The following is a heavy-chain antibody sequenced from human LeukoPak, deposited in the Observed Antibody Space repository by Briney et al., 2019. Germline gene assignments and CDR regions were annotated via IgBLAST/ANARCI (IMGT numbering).Heavy chain of an antibody. CDR3: ARGAPDSSGYYHTFDY. J-gene: IGHJ4*02. Sequence: PETLSLTCTVSGGSISSYYWSWIRQPPGKGLEWIGYIYYSGSTNYNPSLKSRVTISVDTSKNQFSLKLSSVTAADTAVYYCARGAPDSSGYYHTFDYWGQGTLVTVSS. D-gene: IGHD3-22*01. V-gene: IGHV4-59*12. CDR2: IYYSGST. CDR1: GGSISSYY.